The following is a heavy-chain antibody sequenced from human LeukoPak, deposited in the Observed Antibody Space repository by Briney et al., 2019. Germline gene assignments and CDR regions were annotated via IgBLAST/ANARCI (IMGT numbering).Heavy chain of an antibody. CDR2: IYTGGNT. V-gene: IGHV3-53*01. J-gene: IGHJ4*02. D-gene: IGHD3-10*01. CDR3: ARLVAGYSFDY. CDR1: GFTFSSYS. Sequence: GGSLRLSCAASGFTFSSYSMNWVRQAPGKGLEWVSIIYTGGNTYYADSVKGRFTISRDTSKNTLYLQMNSLRVEDTAMYYCARLVAGYSFDYWGQGTLVTVSS.